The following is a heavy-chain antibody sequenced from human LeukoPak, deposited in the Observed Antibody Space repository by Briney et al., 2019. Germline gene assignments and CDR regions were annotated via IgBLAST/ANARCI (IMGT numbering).Heavy chain of an antibody. V-gene: IGHV4-31*03. D-gene: IGHD3-16*02. CDR2: IYYSGST. Sequence: SETLTLTCTVSGGSISSGGYYWSWIRQHPGKGLEWIGFIYYSGSTYYNPSLKSRVTFSVDTSKNQFSLKLSSVNVADTAVYYCARAVYDYIWGSYRFDYWGQGTLVTVSS. J-gene: IGHJ4*02. CDR1: GGSISSGGYY. CDR3: ARAVYDYIWGSYRFDY.